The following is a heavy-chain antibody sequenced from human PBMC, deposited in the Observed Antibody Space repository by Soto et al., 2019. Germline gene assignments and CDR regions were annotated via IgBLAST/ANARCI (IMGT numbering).Heavy chain of an antibody. J-gene: IGHJ5*02. CDR3: ARGDSTGSPTGWFDP. CDR1: GYTFTRYS. V-gene: IGHV1-18*04. Sequence: ASVKGSCKAXGYTFTRYSINWVRQAPGQGLEWVGWISNYNGDTKYAEKFQGRVTLTTDTSTTTTYMDLRSLTSDDTAVYFCARGDSTGSPTGWFDPWGQGTLVTVSS. CDR2: ISNYNGDT. D-gene: IGHD6-19*01.